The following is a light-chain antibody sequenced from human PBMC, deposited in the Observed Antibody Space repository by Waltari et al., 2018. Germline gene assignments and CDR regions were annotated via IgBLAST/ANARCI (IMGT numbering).Light chain of an antibody. V-gene: IGKV3-15*01. J-gene: IGKJ5*01. CDR1: ENIISI. CDR3: QQYNNWPRT. Sequence: DIVLTQYPATLSVSPGGRATLSCRASENIISILAWYQQRLGQASRLLIHGASTRATAFPPRFSGSGSGTEFTLTINSLQSEDFAVYYWQQYNNWPRTFGQGTRLEI. CDR2: GAS.